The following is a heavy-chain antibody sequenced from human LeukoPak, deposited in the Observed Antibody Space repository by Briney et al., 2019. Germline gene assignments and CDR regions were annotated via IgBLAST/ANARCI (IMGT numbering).Heavy chain of an antibody. CDR2: ITGSGDDT. V-gene: IGHV3-23*01. CDR1: GFTFSSYA. J-gene: IGHJ4*02. D-gene: IGHD1-26*01. Sequence: PGGSLRLSCAASGFTFSSYAMSWVRQTPEKGLEWVSAITGSGDDTFHADSVKGRFTISRDNSRNSLYLQMNSLRAEDTAVYRFVKGAKTRPPYSFDNWGQGALVAVSS. CDR3: VKGAKTRPPYSFDN.